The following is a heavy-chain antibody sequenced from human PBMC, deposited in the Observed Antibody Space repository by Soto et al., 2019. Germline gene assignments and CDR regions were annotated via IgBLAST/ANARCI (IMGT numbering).Heavy chain of an antibody. V-gene: IGHV1-69*01. D-gene: IGHD2-15*01. Sequence: QVQLVQSGAEVKKPGSSVKVSCKASRSTFSSSAISWVRQSRGQGLEWMGGIIPIFGTANSAQKFQARVTITADESTSTAYVELSSLRSEDTAVYYCARGRDGRTFDYGGQGTMVTVSS. CDR1: RSTFSSSA. J-gene: IGHJ4*02. CDR3: ARGRDGRTFDY. CDR2: IIPIFGTA.